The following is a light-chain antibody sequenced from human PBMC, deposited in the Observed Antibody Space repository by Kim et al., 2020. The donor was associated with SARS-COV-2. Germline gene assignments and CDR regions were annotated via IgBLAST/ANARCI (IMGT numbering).Light chain of an antibody. V-gene: IGKV1-33*01. CDR1: QDINNY. J-gene: IGKJ4*01. CDR2: DAS. Sequence: ASIEDRLTITCQASQDINNYLNWYQQKPGKAPKLLIYDASNLETGVPSRFSGSGSGTDFTFTITSLQPDDIATYYCQQFDDLPITFGGGTKVVIK. CDR3: QQFDDLPIT.